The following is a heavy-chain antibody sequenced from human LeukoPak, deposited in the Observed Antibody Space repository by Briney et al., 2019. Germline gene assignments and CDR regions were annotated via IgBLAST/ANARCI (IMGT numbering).Heavy chain of an antibody. D-gene: IGHD3-16*01. CDR2: INPNSGGT. CDR1: GYTFTGYY. V-gene: IGHV1-2*02. CDR3: ASSSFGPNAFFDY. Sequence: ASVKVSCEASGYTFTGYYMHWVRQAPGQGLEWMGWINPNSGGTNYAQKFQGRVTMTRDTSISTAYMELSRLRSDDTAVYYCASSSFGPNAFFDYWGQGTLVTVSS. J-gene: IGHJ4*02.